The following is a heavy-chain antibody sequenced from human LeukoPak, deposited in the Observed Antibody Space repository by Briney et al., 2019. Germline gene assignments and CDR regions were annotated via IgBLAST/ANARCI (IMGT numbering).Heavy chain of an antibody. CDR3: ARLGSYHDF. J-gene: IGHJ4*02. D-gene: IGHD1-26*01. CDR2: IHSSGGS. CDR1: GASISNYY. V-gene: IGHV4-4*09. Sequence: PSETLSLTCTVSGASISNYYWSWIRQTPEKGLEWMGHIHSSGGSSYYPSLKSRFTLSIDTSRNQLSLKLPSVTAADTAVYFCARLGSYHDFWGQGALATVSS.